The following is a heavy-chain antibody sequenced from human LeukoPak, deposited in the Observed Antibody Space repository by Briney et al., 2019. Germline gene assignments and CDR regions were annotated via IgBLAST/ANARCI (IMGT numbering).Heavy chain of an antibody. CDR2: ISGSGGST. D-gene: IGHD2-2*01. Sequence: PGGSLRLSCAASGFTFSSYAMSWVRQAPGKGLEWVSAISGSGGSTYYADSVKGRFTISRDDSENTLFLQMSSLRPDDTAVYYCASGPDQPFDLWGRGALVTVSA. V-gene: IGHV3-23*01. CDR3: ASGPDQPFDL. J-gene: IGHJ4*02. CDR1: GFTFSSYA.